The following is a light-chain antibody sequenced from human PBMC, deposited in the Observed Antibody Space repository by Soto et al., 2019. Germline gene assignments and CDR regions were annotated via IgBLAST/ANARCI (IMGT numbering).Light chain of an antibody. Sequence: VVMTQSPGTLSESPGESATLSCRASQSVKTNLAWYQQKVGQAPRLLIYGASTRAAGIPARFTASGSGTDFTLTISSLQSEDFAVYYCQQYDNWVTFGPGTKVDFK. CDR3: QQYDNWVT. V-gene: IGKV3-15*01. CDR2: GAS. J-gene: IGKJ3*01. CDR1: QSVKTN.